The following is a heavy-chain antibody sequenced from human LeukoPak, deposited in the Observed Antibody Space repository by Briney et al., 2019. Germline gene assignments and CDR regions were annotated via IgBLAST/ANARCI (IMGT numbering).Heavy chain of an antibody. Sequence: GGSLRLSCAASGFTFSSYSMNWVRQAPGKGLEWVSYISSSSSTIYYADSVKGRFTISRDNADNSLYLQMNSLRAEDTAVYSCARVRVGATYGGAFDIWGQGTMVTVSS. J-gene: IGHJ3*02. CDR1: GFTFSSYS. V-gene: IGHV3-48*01. D-gene: IGHD1-26*01. CDR2: ISSSSSTI. CDR3: ARVRVGATYGGAFDI.